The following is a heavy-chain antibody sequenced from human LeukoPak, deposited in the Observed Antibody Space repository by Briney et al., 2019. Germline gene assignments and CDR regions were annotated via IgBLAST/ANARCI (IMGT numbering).Heavy chain of an antibody. Sequence: GGSLRLSCAASGFTFSSYWMSWVRQAPGKGLEWVANIKQDGSEKYYVDSVKGRFTISRDNAKNSLYLQMNSLRAEDTAVYYCASRGYNWNDGMDYWGQGTLVTVSS. CDR1: GFTFSSYW. CDR3: ASRGYNWNDGMDY. J-gene: IGHJ4*02. D-gene: IGHD1-1*01. CDR2: IKQDGSEK. V-gene: IGHV3-7*01.